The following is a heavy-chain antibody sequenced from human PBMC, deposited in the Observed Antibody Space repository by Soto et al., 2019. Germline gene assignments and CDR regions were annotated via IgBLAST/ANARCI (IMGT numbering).Heavy chain of an antibody. CDR2: ISNYGSNK. CDR3: AKEWVYDSSGWSFDY. J-gene: IGHJ4*02. V-gene: IGHV3-30*18. CDR1: GFTFSSYG. Sequence: QVQLVESGGGVVQPGRSLRLSCAASGFTFSSYGMHWVRQAPGKGLEWVAVISNYGSNKYYADSVKGRFTISRDNSKNTLYPQMNSLRAEDTAVYYCAKEWVYDSSGWSFDYWGQGTLVTVSS. D-gene: IGHD3-22*01.